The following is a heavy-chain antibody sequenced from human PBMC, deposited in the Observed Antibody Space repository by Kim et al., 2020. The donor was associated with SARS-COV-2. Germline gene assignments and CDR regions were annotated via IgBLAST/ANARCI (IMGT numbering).Heavy chain of an antibody. V-gene: IGHV4-39*01. J-gene: IGHJ2*01. CDR3: AGLDGSYWYFDL. Sequence: YTTPSLRSRVTISVATTKNQFSRQLGSVTAADTAVYYCAGLDGSYWYFDLWGRGTLVTVSS. D-gene: IGHD2-2*03.